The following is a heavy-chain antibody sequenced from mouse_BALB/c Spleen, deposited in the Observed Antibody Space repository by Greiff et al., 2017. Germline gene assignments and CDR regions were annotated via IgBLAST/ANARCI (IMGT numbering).Heavy chain of an antibody. CDR1: GYSITSDYA. J-gene: IGHJ3*01. V-gene: IGHV3-2*02. D-gene: IGHD2-14*01. CDR2: ISYSGST. CDR3: ATYYRYDGSS. Sequence: EVKLLESGPGLVKPSQSLSLTCTVTGYSITSDYAWNWIRQFPGNKLEWMGYISYSGSTSYNPSLKSRISITRDTSKNQFFLQLNSVTTEDTATYYCATYYRYDGSSWGQGTLVTVSA.